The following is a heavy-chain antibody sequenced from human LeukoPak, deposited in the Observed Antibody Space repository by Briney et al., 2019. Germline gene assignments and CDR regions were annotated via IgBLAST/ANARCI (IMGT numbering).Heavy chain of an antibody. CDR3: ARDSRPDY. J-gene: IGHJ4*02. CDR1: GFTFSSYW. CDR2: IKRDGSEK. D-gene: IGHD2-2*01. V-gene: IGHV3-7*01. Sequence: GGSLRLSCAASGFTFSSYWMNWVRQAPGKGLEWVANIKRDGSEKYYVDSVKGRFTISKDNAKNSLYPQMNSLRAEDTAVYYCARDSRPDYWGQGTLVTVSS.